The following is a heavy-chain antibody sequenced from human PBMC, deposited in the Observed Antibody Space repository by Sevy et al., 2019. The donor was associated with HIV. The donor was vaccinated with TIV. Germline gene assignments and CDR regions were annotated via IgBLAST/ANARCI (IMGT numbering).Heavy chain of an antibody. CDR3: VRAIAAPGSY. V-gene: IGHV3-7*01. D-gene: IGHD6-13*01. CDR1: GFTFSTYW. CDR2: IKQDGSEK. J-gene: IGHJ4*02. Sequence: LRLSCVGSGFTFSTYWMTWVRQAPGKGLEWVANIKQDGSEKYYVDSVKGRFTISRDNAKNFLYLQMNSLRAEDMAMYYCVRAIAAPGSYWGQGTLVTVSS.